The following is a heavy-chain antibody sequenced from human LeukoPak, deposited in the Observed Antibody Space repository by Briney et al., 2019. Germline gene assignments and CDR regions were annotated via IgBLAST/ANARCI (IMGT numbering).Heavy chain of an antibody. J-gene: IGHJ4*01. CDR3: ARGGFFPDH. CDR1: GLIFNNSW. CDR2: IKQDGSEK. D-gene: IGHD3-10*01. Sequence: GGSLRLSCAVYGLIFNNSWMSWVRQAPGKGLEWVANIKQDGSEKFYVDSVKGRFTVSRDNAKNSLYLQMNSLRAEDTAVYYCARGGFFPDHWGHGTLVTVSS. V-gene: IGHV3-7*01.